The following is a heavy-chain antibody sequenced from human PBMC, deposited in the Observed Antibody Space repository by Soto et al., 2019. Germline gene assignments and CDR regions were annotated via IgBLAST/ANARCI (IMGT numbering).Heavy chain of an antibody. D-gene: IGHD2-21*02. CDR1: GYTFTGYY. CDR3: ARDRAGGCGGDCYSGY. J-gene: IGHJ4*02. V-gene: IGHV1-2*02. Sequence: QVQLVQSGAEVKKPGASVKVSCKASGYTFTGYYMHWVRQAPGQGLERMGWINPNSGGTNYAQKFQGRVTMTRDTSISTAYMELSRLRSDDTAVYYCARDRAGGCGGDCYSGYWGQGTLVTVSS. CDR2: INPNSGGT.